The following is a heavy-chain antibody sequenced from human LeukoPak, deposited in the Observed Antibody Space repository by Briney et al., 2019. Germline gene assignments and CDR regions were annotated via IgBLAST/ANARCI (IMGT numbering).Heavy chain of an antibody. CDR2: INPNSGGT. V-gene: IGHV1-2*04. D-gene: IGHD2-15*01. Sequence: ASVKVSCKASGYTFTGYYMHWVRQAPGQGLEWMGWINPNSGGTNYAQKFQGWVTMTRDTSISTAYMKLSRLRSDDTAVYYCAKTSCSGGSCYLDYWGQGTLVTVSS. CDR3: AKTSCSGGSCYLDY. CDR1: GYTFTGYY. J-gene: IGHJ4*02.